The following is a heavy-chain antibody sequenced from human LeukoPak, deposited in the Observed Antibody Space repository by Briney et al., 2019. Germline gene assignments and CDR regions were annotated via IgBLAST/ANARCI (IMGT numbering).Heavy chain of an antibody. D-gene: IGHD4-17*01. CDR3: ARVLSTVTTRWDWYFDL. CDR2: INPNSGNT. Sequence: GASVKVSCKASGYTFTNYDINWVRQATGQGLEWMGWINPNSGNTEYAQKFQGRVTLTRNTAISTAYMELTSLKSEETAVYYCARVLSTVTTRWDWYFDLWGRGTLVTVSS. J-gene: IGHJ2*01. CDR1: GYTFTNYD. V-gene: IGHV1-8*03.